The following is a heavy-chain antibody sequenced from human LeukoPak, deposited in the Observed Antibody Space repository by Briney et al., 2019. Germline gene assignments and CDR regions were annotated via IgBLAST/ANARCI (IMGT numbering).Heavy chain of an antibody. CDR3: ARDRKEPRDATSYWFDP. V-gene: IGHV4-4*07. D-gene: IGHD1-14*01. Sequence: PSETLSLTCTVSGGSISSYYGSWIRQPAGKGLEWIGRVYLSGNTNYNPSLKSRVTMSVDTSKNQFSLKLTSVAAADTAVYYCARDRKEPRDATSYWFDPWGQGTLVTVSS. CDR2: VYLSGNT. J-gene: IGHJ5*02. CDR1: GGSISSYY.